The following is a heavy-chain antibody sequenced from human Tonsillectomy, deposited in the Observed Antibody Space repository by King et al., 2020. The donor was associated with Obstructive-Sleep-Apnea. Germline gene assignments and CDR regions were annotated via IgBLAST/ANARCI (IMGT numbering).Heavy chain of an antibody. CDR2: ISYDGSNK. D-gene: IGHD3-22*01. V-gene: IGHV3-30*04. Sequence: VQLVESGGGVVQPGRSLRLSCAASGFTFSSYAMHWVRQAPGKGLEGVAVISYDGSNKYYADSVKGRFTISRDNSKNTLYLQMNSLRAEDTAVYYCARSQGGYDSSGYYYVPNDYWGQGTLVTVSS. J-gene: IGHJ4*02. CDR3: ARSQGGYDSSGYYYVPNDY. CDR1: GFTFSSYA.